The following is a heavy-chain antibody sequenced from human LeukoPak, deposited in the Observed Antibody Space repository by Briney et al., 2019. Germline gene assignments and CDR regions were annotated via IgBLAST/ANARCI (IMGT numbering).Heavy chain of an antibody. J-gene: IGHJ4*02. Sequence: GGSLRLSCAASGFTFSDYYMSWIRQAPGKGLEWVSYISSSGKTIYYADSVKGRFTISRDNAKNSLYLQMNSLRAEGTAVYYCARSTYRSGWLFDYWGQGTLVTVSS. CDR3: ARSTYRSGWLFDY. V-gene: IGHV3-11*01. CDR1: GFTFSDYY. D-gene: IGHD6-19*01. CDR2: ISSSGKTI.